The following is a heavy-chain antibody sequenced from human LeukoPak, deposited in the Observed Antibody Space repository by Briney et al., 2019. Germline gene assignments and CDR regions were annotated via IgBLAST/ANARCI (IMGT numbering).Heavy chain of an antibody. CDR2: ISWNGGTI. V-gene: IGHV3-9*01. CDR1: GFNFDDYV. CDR3: AKDLRVYGSGTYYPLGY. D-gene: IGHD3-10*01. Sequence: GGSLRLSCAASGFNFDDYVMHWVRQVPGKGLEWVSGISWNGGTIGYADSVKGRFTISRDNAKNSLFLQMNSLRAEDTALYYCAKDLRVYGSGTYYPLGYWGQGTLVTASS. J-gene: IGHJ4*02.